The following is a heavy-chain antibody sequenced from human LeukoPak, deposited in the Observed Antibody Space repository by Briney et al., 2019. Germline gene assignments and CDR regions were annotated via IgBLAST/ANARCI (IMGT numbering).Heavy chain of an antibody. V-gene: IGHV7-4-1*02. J-gene: IGHJ4*02. CDR3: ARGPEPITSCFDY. CDR1: GYTFTSYA. Sequence: ASVKVSCKASGYTFTSYAMNCVRRAPGQALEGMGWINTNTGNPTYAQGFTGRFVFSMDTSVSTAYLQISSLKAEDTAVYYCARGPEPITSCFDYWGQGTLVTVST. CDR2: INTNTGNP. D-gene: IGHD2-2*01.